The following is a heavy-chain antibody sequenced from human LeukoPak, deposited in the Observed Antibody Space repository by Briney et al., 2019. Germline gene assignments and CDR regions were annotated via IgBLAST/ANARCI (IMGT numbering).Heavy chain of an antibody. J-gene: IGHJ5*02. CDR3: AKLRKRITMTVVVNNWFDP. D-gene: IGHD3-22*01. V-gene: IGHV3-23*01. CDR2: ISGSGGST. Sequence: GGSLRLSCAASGFTFSSYAMSWVRQAPGKGLEWVSAISGSGGSTYYADSVKGRFTISRDNSKNTLYLQMNSLRAEDTAVYYCAKLRKRITMTVVVNNWFDPWGQGTLVTVSS. CDR1: GFTFSSYA.